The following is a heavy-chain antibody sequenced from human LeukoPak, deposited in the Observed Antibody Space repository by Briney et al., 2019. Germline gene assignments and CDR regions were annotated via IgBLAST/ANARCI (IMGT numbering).Heavy chain of an antibody. CDR1: GGSYSGYY. CDR2: INHSGST. D-gene: IGHD5-12*01. CDR3: ATIPYSGYELDY. J-gene: IGHJ4*02. Sequence: PSETLSLTCAVYGGSYSGYYWSWIPKPPGKGLECIGEINHSGSTNYNTSLKSRVPISLDTSKNQFSLELSSVTAGDPGVYFFATIPYSGYELDYWGQGTLVTVSS. V-gene: IGHV4-34*01.